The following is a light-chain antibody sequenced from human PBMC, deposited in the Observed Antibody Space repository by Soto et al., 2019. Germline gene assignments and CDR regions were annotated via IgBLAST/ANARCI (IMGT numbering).Light chain of an antibody. J-gene: IGKJ1*01. CDR1: QRVSNSY. CDR2: GAS. CDR3: HPYGNSPPWT. Sequence: EMVLTQSPGTLSLSPGERGTLSCRSSQRVSNSYLAWYQQRPGQAPRLLIYGASSRATGIPNRFSGSGSGRDFSLTITRLEQEDIAVYYCHPYGNSPPWTFGLGTPVEVK. V-gene: IGKV3-20*01.